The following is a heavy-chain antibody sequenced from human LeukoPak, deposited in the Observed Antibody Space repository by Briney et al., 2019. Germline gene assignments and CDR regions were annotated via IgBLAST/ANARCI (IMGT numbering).Heavy chain of an antibody. CDR3: ARDAQYSSGWYYFDY. CDR2: IYSGGST. D-gene: IGHD6-19*01. Sequence: GGSLRLSCAASGFTVSSNYMSWVRQAPGKGLEWVSVIYSGGSTYYADSVKGRFTISRDNSKNTLYLQMNSLRAEDTAVYYCARDAQYSSGWYYFDYWGRGTLVTVSS. V-gene: IGHV3-66*01. CDR1: GFTVSSNY. J-gene: IGHJ4*02.